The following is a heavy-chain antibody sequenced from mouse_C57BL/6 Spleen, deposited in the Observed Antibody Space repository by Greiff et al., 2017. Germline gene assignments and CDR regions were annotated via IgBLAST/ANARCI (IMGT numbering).Heavy chain of an antibody. Sequence: VQLQQPGAELVKPGASVTLSCKASGYTFTSYWMQWVKQRPGQGLEWLGEIDPSDSYTNYNQMFKGKGTLTVDTSSSSAYRQLSSLTSEASAGYYCAREGGGYFDVWGTGTTVTVSS. CDR1: GYTFTSYW. CDR2: IDPSDSYT. J-gene: IGHJ1*03. V-gene: IGHV1-50*01. D-gene: IGHD1-1*02. CDR3: AREGGGYFDV.